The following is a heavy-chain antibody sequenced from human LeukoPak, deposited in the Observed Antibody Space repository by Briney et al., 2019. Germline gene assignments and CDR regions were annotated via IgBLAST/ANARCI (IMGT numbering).Heavy chain of an antibody. Sequence: SETLSLTCAVSGGSVSSGTYYWSWIRQPPGKGLEWIGEINHSGSTNYNPSLKSRVTISVDTSKNQFSLKLSSVTAADTAVYYCARGLFVVVPAVYYYYYYGMDVWGQGTTVTVSS. V-gene: IGHV4-34*01. D-gene: IGHD2-2*01. CDR3: ARGLFVVVPAVYYYYYYGMDV. CDR1: GGSVSSGTYY. J-gene: IGHJ6*02. CDR2: INHSGST.